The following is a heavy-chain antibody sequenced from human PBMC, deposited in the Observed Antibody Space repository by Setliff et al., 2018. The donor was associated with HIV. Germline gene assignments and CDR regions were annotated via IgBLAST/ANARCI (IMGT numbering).Heavy chain of an antibody. J-gene: IGHJ4*02. Sequence: RLSCADPKLTFHGYAVSWVRQVPGKGLEWVSSIGGSGAVTYYAASVKGRFTISRDNLKHILYLQMDNLRAEDTAVYYCAKGGGGPSDRFDHWGQGTLVTVSS. V-gene: IGHV3-23*01. CDR3: AKGGGGPSDRFDH. CDR1: KLTFHGYA. D-gene: IGHD1-26*01. CDR2: IGGSGAVT.